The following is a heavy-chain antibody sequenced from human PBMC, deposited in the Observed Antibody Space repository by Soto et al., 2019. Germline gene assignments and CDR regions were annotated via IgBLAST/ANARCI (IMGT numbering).Heavy chain of an antibody. CDR1: GYTFTSYY. V-gene: IGHV1-46*01. J-gene: IGHJ6*02. CDR3: ARDLHYTAMGPYYGMDV. CDR2: INPSGGST. Sequence: ASVKVSCKASGYTFTSYYMHWVRQAPGQGLEWMGIINPSGGSTSYAQKFQGRVTMTRDTSTSTVYMELSSLRSEDTAVYYCARDLHYTAMGPYYGMDVWGQGTTVTVSS. D-gene: IGHD5-18*01.